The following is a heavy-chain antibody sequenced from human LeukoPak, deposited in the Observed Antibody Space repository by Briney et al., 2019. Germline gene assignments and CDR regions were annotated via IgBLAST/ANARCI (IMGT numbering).Heavy chain of an antibody. CDR3: ARDKDKGATRRPSTFDI. V-gene: IGHV3-21*01. CDR2: ISGSSSYI. CDR1: GFTFSSYS. D-gene: IGHD1-26*01. J-gene: IGHJ3*02. Sequence: GGSLRLSCAASGFTFSSYSVNWVRQAPGKGLEWVSSISGSSSYIDYADSVKGRFTISRDNAKNSLYLQMNSLRAADTAVYYCARDKDKGATRRPSTFDIWGQGTMVTVSS.